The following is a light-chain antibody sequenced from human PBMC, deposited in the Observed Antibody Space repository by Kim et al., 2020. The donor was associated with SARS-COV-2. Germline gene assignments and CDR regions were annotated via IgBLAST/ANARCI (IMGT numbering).Light chain of an antibody. J-gene: IGKJ1*01. CDR1: QSISSW. CDR3: QQYNSYSWT. CDR2: KAS. Sequence: ASVGDRVTITCRDSQSISSWLAWYQQKPGKATKLLIYKASSLQTGVPSRFSGSGSGTEFTLTISSLQPDDFATYYCQQYNSYSWTFGQGTKVDIK. V-gene: IGKV1-5*03.